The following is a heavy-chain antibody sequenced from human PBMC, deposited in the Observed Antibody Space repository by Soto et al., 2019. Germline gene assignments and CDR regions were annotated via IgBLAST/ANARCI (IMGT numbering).Heavy chain of an antibody. J-gene: IGHJ4*02. CDR3: AKDLDNIDYGDYFDY. Sequence: EVQLLESGGGLVQPGGSLRLSCAASGFTFSSYAMSWVRQAPGKGLEWVSAISGSGGSTYYADSVKGRFTISRDNSKKTLYLQMNSLRAEDTAVYYCAKDLDNIDYGDYFDYWGQGTLVTVSS. V-gene: IGHV3-23*01. CDR2: ISGSGGST. CDR1: GFTFSSYA. D-gene: IGHD4-17*01.